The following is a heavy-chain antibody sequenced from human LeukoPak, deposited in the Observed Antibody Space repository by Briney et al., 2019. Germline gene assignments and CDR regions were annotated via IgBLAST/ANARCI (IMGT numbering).Heavy chain of an antibody. CDR2: IYYSGST. J-gene: IGHJ6*03. CDR1: GGSISSYY. Sequence: PSETLSLTCTVSGGSISSYYWSWIRQPPGKGLEWIGYIYYSGSTNYNPSLKSRVTISVDTSKNQFSLNLSSVTAADTAVYYCARLLAARLEDYYYYMDVWGKGTTVTVSS. D-gene: IGHD6-6*01. V-gene: IGHV4-59*01. CDR3: ARLLAARLEDYYYYMDV.